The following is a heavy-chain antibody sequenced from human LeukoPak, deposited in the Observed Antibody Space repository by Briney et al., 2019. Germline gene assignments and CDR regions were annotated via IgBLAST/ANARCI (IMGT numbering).Heavy chain of an antibody. J-gene: IGHJ5*02. CDR3: ARIGYSYGGP. V-gene: IGHV6-1*01. CDR2: TYYRSKWYN. D-gene: IGHD5-18*01. Sequence: SQTLSLTCAISGDSVSSNSSAWNWIRQSPSRGLEWLGRTYYRSKWYNDYAVSVRGRITINPDTSKNHFSLQLNSVTPEDTTIYYCARIGYSYGGPWGQGTLVTVSS. CDR1: GDSVSSNSSA.